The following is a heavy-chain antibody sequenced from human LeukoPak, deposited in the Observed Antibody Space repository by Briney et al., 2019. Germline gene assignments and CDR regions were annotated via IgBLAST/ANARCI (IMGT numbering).Heavy chain of an antibody. Sequence: SETLSLTCTVSGGSISSSSYYWGWIRQPPGKGLEWIGSIYYSGSTYYNSPLKSRVTISVDTSKNQFSLRLSSVTAADTAVYYCARGYAFDIWGQGTMVTVSS. V-gene: IGHV4-39*07. CDR1: GGSISSSSYY. J-gene: IGHJ3*02. CDR2: IYYSGST. CDR3: ARGYAFDI.